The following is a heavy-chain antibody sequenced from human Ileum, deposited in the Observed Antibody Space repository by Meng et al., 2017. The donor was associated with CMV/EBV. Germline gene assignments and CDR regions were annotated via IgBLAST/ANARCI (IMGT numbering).Heavy chain of an antibody. V-gene: IGHV3-74*01. Sequence: GGSLRLSCAASGFTFSNYWMHWVRQAPGKGLVWVSHIKTDGTSTTYADSVKGRFTISRDNAKNTLYLQMNSLRAEDTAVYYCASELGEGAMNYYYGMDVWGQGTTVTVSS. J-gene: IGHJ6*02. CDR2: IKTDGTST. CDR3: ASELGEGAMNYYYGMDV. CDR1: GFTFSNYW.